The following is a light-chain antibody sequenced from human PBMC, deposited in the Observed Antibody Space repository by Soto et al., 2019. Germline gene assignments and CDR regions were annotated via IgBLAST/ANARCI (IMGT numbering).Light chain of an antibody. CDR2: GAS. V-gene: IGKV3-11*01. CDR3: QQRSNWPVT. J-gene: IGKJ5*01. Sequence: EIVLTQSPATLSSSPGERATLSCRASQSVSSSLAWYQQKPGQAPRLLIYGASNRAGGIPARFSGSGPGTDFTLTISSLEPEDFAVYYCQQRSNWPVTFGQGPRL. CDR1: QSVSSS.